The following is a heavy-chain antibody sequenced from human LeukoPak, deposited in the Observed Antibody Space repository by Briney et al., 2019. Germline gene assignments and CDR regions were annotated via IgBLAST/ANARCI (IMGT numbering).Heavy chain of an antibody. CDR1: GGSFSGYY. J-gene: IGHJ6*03. V-gene: IGHV4-34*01. CDR3: ARRDYENDYYYYYYMDV. Sequence: PSGTLSLTCAVYGGSFSGYYWSWIRQPPGKGLEWIGEINHSGSTNYNPSLKSRVTISVDTSKNQFSLKLSSVTAADTAVYYCARRDYENDYYYYYYMDVWGKGTTVTVSS. CDR2: INHSGST. D-gene: IGHD4-17*01.